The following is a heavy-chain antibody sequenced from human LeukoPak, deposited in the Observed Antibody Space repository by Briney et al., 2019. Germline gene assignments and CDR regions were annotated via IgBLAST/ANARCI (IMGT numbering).Heavy chain of an antibody. CDR1: GYSFTSYW. V-gene: IGHV5-51*01. CDR2: IYPGDSDT. Sequence: GESLKISCKGSGYSFTSYWIAWLRQMPGKGLEWMGIIYPGDSDTRYSPSFQGQVTISADKSISTAYLQWSSLKASDTVMYYCARRIWYTDSWRAFDFWGQGTQITVSS. CDR3: ARRIWYTDSWRAFDF. J-gene: IGHJ4*02. D-gene: IGHD2-8*01.